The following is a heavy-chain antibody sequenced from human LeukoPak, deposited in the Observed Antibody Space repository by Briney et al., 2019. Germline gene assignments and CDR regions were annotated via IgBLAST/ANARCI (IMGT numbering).Heavy chain of an antibody. CDR1: GFAVGSNY. D-gene: IGHD1-14*01. V-gene: IGHV3-53*01. CDR3: ARRPGN. J-gene: IGHJ4*02. CDR2: IYSGGAI. Sequence: GGSLRLSCVASGFAVGSNYMSWVRQAPGKGLEWVSLIYSGGAIRYADSVKGRFTISRDSSKNTLFLQMNDLTVEDTARYYCARRPGNWGQGILVTVSS.